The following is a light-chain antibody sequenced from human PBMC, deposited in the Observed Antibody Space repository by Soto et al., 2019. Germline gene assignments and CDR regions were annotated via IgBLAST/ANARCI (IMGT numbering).Light chain of an antibody. V-gene: IGKV3-11*01. CDR3: QHRYNWPLT. Sequence: IGMTQSPATLSVSPGERATLSCRASQTIYSNVAWYQQRPGQPPRLLIYRASNRASGFPARFSGSGSGTDFTLTIDTLEPEDFAIYYCQHRYNWPLTFGAGTKVEIK. J-gene: IGKJ4*01. CDR1: QTIYSN. CDR2: RAS.